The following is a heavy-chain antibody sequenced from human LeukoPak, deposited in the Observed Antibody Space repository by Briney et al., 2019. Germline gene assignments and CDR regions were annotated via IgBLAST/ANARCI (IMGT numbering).Heavy chain of an antibody. V-gene: IGHV3-30*18. CDR1: GFTFSNYG. J-gene: IGHJ4*02. CDR2: ISYDGRNK. Sequence: GGSLRLSCAASGFTFSNYGLHWVRQAPGKGLEWLAVISYDGRNKYYADSVKGRFTISRDNSKNTLYLQMNSLRAEDTAVCYCAKAEYCTGARCYSAAFAYWGQGTLVTVSS. D-gene: IGHD2-8*02. CDR3: AKAEYCTGARCYSAAFAY.